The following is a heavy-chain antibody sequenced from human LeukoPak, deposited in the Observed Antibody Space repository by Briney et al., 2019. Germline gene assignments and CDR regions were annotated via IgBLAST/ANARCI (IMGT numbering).Heavy chain of an antibody. J-gene: IGHJ4*02. Sequence: SQTLSLTCAISGDSVSSNSAAWNWIRQSPSRGLEWLGRTFYRSKWYNDYAVSVKSRITINPDTSKNQFSLQLNSVTPEDTAVYYCARDPYDSSGYRTYYFDYWGQGTLVTVSS. CDR1: GDSVSSNSAA. CDR3: ARDPYDSSGYRTYYFDY. D-gene: IGHD3-22*01. V-gene: IGHV6-1*01. CDR2: TFYRSKWYN.